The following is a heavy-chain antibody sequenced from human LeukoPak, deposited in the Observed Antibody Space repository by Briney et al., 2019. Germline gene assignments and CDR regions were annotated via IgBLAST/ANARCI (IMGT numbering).Heavy chain of an antibody. V-gene: IGHV3-23*01. CDR3: AKRASMVFNYYYGMDV. Sequence: PGGSLRLSCAASGFTFSSYAMSWVRQAPGKGLEWVSAISGSGGSTYYADSVKGRFTISRDNSKNTLYLQMNSLRAEDTAVHYCAKRASMVFNYYYGMDVWGQGTTVTVSS. CDR2: ISGSGGST. D-gene: IGHD3-10*01. CDR1: GFTFSSYA. J-gene: IGHJ6*02.